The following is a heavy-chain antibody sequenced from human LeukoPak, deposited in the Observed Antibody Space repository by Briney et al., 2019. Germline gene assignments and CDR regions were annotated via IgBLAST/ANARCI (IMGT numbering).Heavy chain of an antibody. CDR2: ISWNSGSI. J-gene: IGHJ5*02. D-gene: IGHD3-9*01. Sequence: GGSLRLSCAASGFTFDDYAMHWVRQAPGKGLEWVSGISWNSGSIVYADSVKGRFTISRDNAKNSLYLQMNSLRAEDTALYYCAKDMVRYYDILTGANWFDPWGQGTLVTVSS. V-gene: IGHV3-9*01. CDR1: GFTFDDYA. CDR3: AKDMVRYYDILTGANWFDP.